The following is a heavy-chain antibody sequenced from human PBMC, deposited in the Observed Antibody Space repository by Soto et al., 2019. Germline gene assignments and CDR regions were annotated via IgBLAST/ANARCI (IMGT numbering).Heavy chain of an antibody. J-gene: IGHJ3*02. V-gene: IGHV1-18*01. CDR1: GYTFTSYG. CDR2: ISAYNGNT. CDR3: ARGVQLRRGLGAFDI. Sequence: ASVKVSCKASGYTFTSYGISWVRQAHGQGLEWMGWISAYNGNTNYAQKLQGRVTMTTDTSTSTAYMELRSLRSDDTAVYYCARGVQLRRGLGAFDIWGQGTMVTVSS. D-gene: IGHD5-18*01.